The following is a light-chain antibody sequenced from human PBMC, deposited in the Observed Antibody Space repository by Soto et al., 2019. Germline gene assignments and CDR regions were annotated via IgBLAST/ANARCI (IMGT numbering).Light chain of an antibody. CDR3: QQYGSSRT. CDR1: QSVSSSY. V-gene: IGKV3-20*01. Sequence: EFVLTQSPGTLSLSPGERATLSCRASQSVSSSYLAWYQQKPGQAPRLLIYGASSRATGIPDRFSGSGSGTDFTLTISRLEPEAFAVYYCQQYGSSRTFGQGTKVDIK. J-gene: IGKJ1*01. CDR2: GAS.